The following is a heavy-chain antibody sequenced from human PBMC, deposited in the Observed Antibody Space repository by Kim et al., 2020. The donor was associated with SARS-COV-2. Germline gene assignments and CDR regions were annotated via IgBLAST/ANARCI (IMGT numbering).Heavy chain of an antibody. CDR2: IVVGSGNT. V-gene: IGHV1-58*01. D-gene: IGHD3-3*01. CDR1: GFTFTSSA. CDR3: AADLTIFGVAGFDY. Sequence: SVKVSCKASGFTFTSSAVQWVRQARGQRLEWIGWIVVGSGNTNYAQKFQERVTITRDMSTSTAYMELSSLRSEDTAVYYCAADLTIFGVAGFDYWGQGTLVTVSS. J-gene: IGHJ4*02.